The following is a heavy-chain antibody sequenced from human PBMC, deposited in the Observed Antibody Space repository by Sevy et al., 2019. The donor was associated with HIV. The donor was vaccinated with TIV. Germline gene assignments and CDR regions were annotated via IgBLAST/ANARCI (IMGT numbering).Heavy chain of an antibody. CDR2: ISSSGSTI. D-gene: IGHD1-1*01. V-gene: IGHV3-11*01. CDR3: ARGDPPLEMATTGDVDAFDI. CDR1: GFTFSDYY. J-gene: IGHJ3*02. Sequence: GGSLRLSCAASGFTFSDYYMSWIRQAPGKGLEWVSYISSSGSTIYYADSMKGRFTISRDNAKNSLYLQMNSLRAEDTAVYYCARGDPPLEMATTGDVDAFDIWGQGTMVTVSS.